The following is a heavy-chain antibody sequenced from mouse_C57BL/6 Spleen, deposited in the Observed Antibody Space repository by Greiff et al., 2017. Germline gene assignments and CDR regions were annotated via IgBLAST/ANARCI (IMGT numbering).Heavy chain of an antibody. CDR1: GFTFSSYA. Sequence: KLVESGEGLVKPGASLKLSCAASGFTFSSYAMSWVRQTPERRLEWVAYISSGGDYIYYADTVEGRFTISRDNARNTLYLQMSSLQSEDTAMYYCTRGYDSGYYYAMDYWGQGTSVTVSA. J-gene: IGHJ4*01. D-gene: IGHD1-1*01. V-gene: IGHV5-9-1*02. CDR2: ISSGGDYI. CDR3: TRGYDSGYYYAMDY.